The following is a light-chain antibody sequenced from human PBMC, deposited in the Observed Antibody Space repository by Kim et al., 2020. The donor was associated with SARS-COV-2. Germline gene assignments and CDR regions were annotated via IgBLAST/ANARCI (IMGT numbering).Light chain of an antibody. CDR3: NSLDRDHKVV. CDR1: SLRSYY. V-gene: IGLV3-19*01. Sequence: SSELTQDPAVYVALGQTVRITCQGVSLRSYYATWYQQNPGQAPILVIYGKNNQLSGIPDRFSGSSSGHTSSLTITGTQAGDETDYYCNSLDRDHKVVFGG. CDR2: GKN. J-gene: IGLJ2*01.